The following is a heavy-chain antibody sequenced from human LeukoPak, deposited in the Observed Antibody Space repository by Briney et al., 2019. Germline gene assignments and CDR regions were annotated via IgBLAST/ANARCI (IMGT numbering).Heavy chain of an antibody. CDR1: GYTLTEFS. D-gene: IGHD1-14*01. Sequence: ASVKVSCKVSGYTLTEFSMHWVRQAPGKGLEWMGGFDPEDGETIYAQELQGRVTMTKDTSTDTAYMELSSLRSEDTAVYYCARSSGRSPNRDYMDVWGKGTTVTISS. CDR2: FDPEDGET. J-gene: IGHJ6*03. CDR3: ARSSGRSPNRDYMDV. V-gene: IGHV1-24*01.